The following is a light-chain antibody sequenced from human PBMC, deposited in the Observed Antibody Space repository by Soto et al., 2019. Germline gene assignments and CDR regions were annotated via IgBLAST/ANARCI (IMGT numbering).Light chain of an antibody. CDR1: QSIGNF. V-gene: IGKV1-39*01. CDR2: AAS. Sequence: DIQMTQSPSSLSASIGDRVSITCRASQSIGNFLNWYQQKPGKVPKLLIYAASNLHSGVPSRFSGSGSRTEFTLTISSLQLEDFAAYYCQQSYTSPAFTFGPGTRVNAK. J-gene: IGKJ3*01. CDR3: QQSYTSPAFT.